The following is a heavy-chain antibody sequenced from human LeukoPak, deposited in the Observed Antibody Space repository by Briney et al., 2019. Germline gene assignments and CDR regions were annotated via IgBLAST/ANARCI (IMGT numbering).Heavy chain of an antibody. J-gene: IGHJ3*02. CDR1: GFTFSNYW. V-gene: IGHV3-74*01. D-gene: IGHD4-23*01. CDR3: ARDKYGGNSNAFDI. Sequence: SGGSLRLSCAASGFTFSNYWMDWVRQVPGKGPVWVSRVCTDGSGTTYVDYVKGRFTISSDNAKNTLYLQMNSLRVEDTAVYYCARDKYGGNSNAFDIWGQGTLVTASS. CDR2: VCTDGSGT.